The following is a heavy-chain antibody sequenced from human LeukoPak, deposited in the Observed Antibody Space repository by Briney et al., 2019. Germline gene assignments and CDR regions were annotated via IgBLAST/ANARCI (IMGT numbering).Heavy chain of an antibody. CDR2: ISAYNGNT. CDR1: GYTFTSYG. CDR3: ARLHTSSYYDSSGRNDY. V-gene: IGHV1-18*01. J-gene: IGHJ4*02. Sequence: APVKVSCKASGYTFTSYGISWVRQAPGQGLEWMGWISAYNGNTNYAQKLQGRVTMTTDTSTSTAYMELRSLRSDDTAVYYCARLHTSSYYDSSGRNDYWGQGTLVTVSS. D-gene: IGHD3-22*01.